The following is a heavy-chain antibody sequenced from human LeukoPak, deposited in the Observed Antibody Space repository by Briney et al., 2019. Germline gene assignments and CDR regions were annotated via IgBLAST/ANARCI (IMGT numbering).Heavy chain of an antibody. Sequence: GASVKVSCKASGYTFTGYYMHWVRQAPGQGLEWMGWINPNSGGTNYAQKFQGRVTMTRDTSISTAYMELSRLRSDDTAVYYCARDLGTQRDAFDIWGQGTMVTVSS. CDR1: GYTFTGYY. J-gene: IGHJ3*02. V-gene: IGHV1-2*02. CDR2: INPNSGGT. D-gene: IGHD1-1*01. CDR3: ARDLGTQRDAFDI.